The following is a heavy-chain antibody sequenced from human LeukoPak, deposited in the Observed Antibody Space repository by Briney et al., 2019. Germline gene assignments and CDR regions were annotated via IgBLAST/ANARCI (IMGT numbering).Heavy chain of an antibody. CDR2: IYSSGST. V-gene: IGHV4-4*07. CDR1: GGSISSYY. J-gene: IGHJ4*02. Sequence: PSETLSLTCTVSGGSISSYYWSWIRQPAGKGLEWIGRIYSSGSTNYNPSLKSRVTMSVATSKNQFSLKLSSVTAADTAVYYCAREAPRVGAVDYWGQGTLVTVSS. D-gene: IGHD1-26*01. CDR3: AREAPRVGAVDY.